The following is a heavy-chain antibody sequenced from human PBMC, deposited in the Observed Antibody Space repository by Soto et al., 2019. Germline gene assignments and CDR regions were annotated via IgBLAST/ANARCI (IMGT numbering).Heavy chain of an antibody. V-gene: IGHV1-8*01. CDR2: MNPNSGNT. CDR3: ASNPLMDSSSWYGGWFDP. D-gene: IGHD6-13*01. CDR1: GYTFTSYD. J-gene: IGHJ5*02. Sequence: QVQLVQSGAEVKKPGASVKVSCKASGYTFTSYDINWVRQATGQGLEWMGWMNPNSGNTGYAQKFQGRVNMTRNTAIRTAYMELSSLKSEDTAVYYCASNPLMDSSSWYGGWFDPCGQGTLVTVSS.